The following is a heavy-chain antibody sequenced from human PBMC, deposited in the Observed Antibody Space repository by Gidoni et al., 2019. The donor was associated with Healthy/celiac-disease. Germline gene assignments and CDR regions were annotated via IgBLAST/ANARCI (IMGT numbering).Heavy chain of an antibody. D-gene: IGHD3-22*01. CDR2: ISSSSSTI. Sequence: EVQLVESGGGLVQPGGSLRLSCAASGFTFSSYSMNWVRQAPGKGLEWVSYISSSSSTIYYADSVKGRFTISRDNAKNSLYLQMNSLRAEDTAVYYCARVGYYYDSSGSLWVYYFDYWGQGTLVTVSS. CDR3: ARVGYYYDSSGSLWVYYFDY. CDR1: GFTFSSYS. V-gene: IGHV3-48*01. J-gene: IGHJ4*02.